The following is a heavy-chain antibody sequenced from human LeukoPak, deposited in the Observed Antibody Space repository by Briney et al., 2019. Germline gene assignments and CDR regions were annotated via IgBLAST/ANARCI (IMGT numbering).Heavy chain of an antibody. CDR2: ISYDGSNK. Sequence: GRSLRLSCAASGFTFNNFAMHWVRQAPGKGLEWVAVISYDGSNKYCADSVKGRFTISRDNSKNTLYLQMNSLRAEDTAVYYCARPLTTGESRGYFDYRGQGTLVTASS. D-gene: IGHD7-27*01. CDR1: GFTFNNFA. J-gene: IGHJ4*02. V-gene: IGHV3-30-3*01. CDR3: ARPLTTGESRGYFDY.